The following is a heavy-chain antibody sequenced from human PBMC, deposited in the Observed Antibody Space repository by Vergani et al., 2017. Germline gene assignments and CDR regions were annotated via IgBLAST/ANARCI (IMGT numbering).Heavy chain of an antibody. Sequence: QVQLVESGGGVFQPGRSLRLSCAASGVTFSSYGMHCVRQAPGKGLEWGAVIWYVGSNKYYADSVKGRFTISRDNSKNTLYLQMNSLRAEDTAVYYCARDTQVSYDVWSNQYPIPMAGWSKGTTVTVSS. CDR3: ARDTQVSYDVWSNQYPIPMAG. J-gene: IGHJ6*04. CDR2: IWYVGSNK. D-gene: IGHD3-3*01. V-gene: IGHV3-33*01. CDR1: GVTFSSYG.